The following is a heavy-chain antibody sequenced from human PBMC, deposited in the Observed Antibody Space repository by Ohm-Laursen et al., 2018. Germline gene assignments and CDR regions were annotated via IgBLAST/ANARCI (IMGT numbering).Heavy chain of an antibody. CDR1: GYTFTSYD. D-gene: IGHD1-1*01. J-gene: IGHJ6*02. CDR2: MNPNSGNT. CDR3: ARARGNWKRDYYYAMDV. V-gene: IGHV1-8*01. Sequence: ASVKVSCKASGYTFTSYDINWVRQATGQGLQWMGWMNPNSGNTGYVQKFQGRVTMTRNTSISTAYMELSSLGSEDTAVYYCARARGNWKRDYYYAMDVWGQGTTVTVSS.